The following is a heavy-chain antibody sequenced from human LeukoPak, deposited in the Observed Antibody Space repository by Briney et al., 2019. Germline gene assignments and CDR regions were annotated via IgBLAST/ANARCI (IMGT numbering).Heavy chain of an antibody. D-gene: IGHD4-23*01. CDR1: GGTFSSYA. Sequence: GASVKVSRKASGGTFSSYAISWVRQAPGQGLEWMGGIIPIFGTANYAQKFQGRVTITADESTSTAYMELSSLRSEDTAVYYCARGTPLGWDSPGGFDYWGQGTLVTVSS. J-gene: IGHJ4*02. V-gene: IGHV1-69*13. CDR2: IIPIFGTA. CDR3: ARGTPLGWDSPGGFDY.